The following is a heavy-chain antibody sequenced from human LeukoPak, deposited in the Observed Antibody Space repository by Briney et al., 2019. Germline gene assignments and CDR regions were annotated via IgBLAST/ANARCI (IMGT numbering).Heavy chain of an antibody. CDR2: ISSSSSYI. Sequence: GGSLRLSCAASGFTFSSYRMNWVRQAPGKGLEWVSSISSSSSYIYYADSVKGRFTISRDNAKNSLYLQMNSLRAEDTAVYYCARDLKDRITGTTFDYWGQGTLVTVSS. CDR3: ARDLKDRITGTTFDY. D-gene: IGHD1-7*01. CDR1: GFTFSSYR. J-gene: IGHJ4*02. V-gene: IGHV3-21*01.